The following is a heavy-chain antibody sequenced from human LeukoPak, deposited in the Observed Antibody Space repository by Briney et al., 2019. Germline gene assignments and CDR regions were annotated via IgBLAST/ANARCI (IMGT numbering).Heavy chain of an antibody. J-gene: IGHJ4*02. V-gene: IGHV1-18*01. Sequence: ASVKVSCKASGGTFSSYAISWVRQAPGQGLEWVGWISAYNGYTKYAPSLQGRVTMTTDTSTSTAYMQLRSLRSDDTAMYYCTRVGGNYEGLIDYWGQGTLVTVSS. CDR3: TRVGGNYEGLIDY. CDR1: GGTFSSYA. D-gene: IGHD1-26*01. CDR2: ISAYNGYT.